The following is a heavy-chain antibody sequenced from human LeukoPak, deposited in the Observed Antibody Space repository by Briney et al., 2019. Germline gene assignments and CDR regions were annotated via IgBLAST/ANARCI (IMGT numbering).Heavy chain of an antibody. Sequence: PSQTLSLTCTVSGGSISSGGYYWSWIRQHPGKGLEWLGSIFSSASTIYNPSLKSRVITSVDTTKNQFSLKLTSVTAADTAVYYCARDFTGGSFDYWGQGTLVTVSS. CDR3: ARDFTGGSFDY. CDR2: IFSSAST. J-gene: IGHJ4*02. CDR1: GGSISSGGYY. V-gene: IGHV4-31*03. D-gene: IGHD2-8*02.